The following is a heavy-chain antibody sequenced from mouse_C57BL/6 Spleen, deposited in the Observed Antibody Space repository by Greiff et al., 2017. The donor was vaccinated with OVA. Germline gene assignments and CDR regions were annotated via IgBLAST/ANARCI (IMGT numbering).Heavy chain of an antibody. D-gene: IGHD2-3*01. CDR1: GFTFSSYA. V-gene: IGHV5-9-1*02. Sequence: EVHLVESGEGLVKPGGSLKLSCAASGFTFSSYAMSWVRQTPEKRLEWVAYISSGGDYIYYADTVKGRFTISRDNARNTLYLQMSSLKSEDTAMYYCTRGSYDGYLFFDYWGQGTTLTVSS. CDR3: TRGSYDGYLFFDY. CDR2: ISSGGDYI. J-gene: IGHJ2*01.